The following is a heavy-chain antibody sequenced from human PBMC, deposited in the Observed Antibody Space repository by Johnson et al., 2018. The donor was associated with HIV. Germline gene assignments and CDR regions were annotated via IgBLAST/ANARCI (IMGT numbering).Heavy chain of an antibody. D-gene: IGHD3-16*01. CDR1: GFTFSSYA. CDR2: ISYDGSNK. V-gene: IGHV3-30*04. J-gene: IGHJ2*01. Sequence: QVQLVESGGGVVQPGRSLRLSCAASGFTFSSYAMHWVRQAPGKGLEWVAVISYDGSNKYYADSVKGRFTISRDTSKNTLYLQMNSLGAEDTAVYYCARDGGIGFPAASCLW. CDR3: ARDGGIGFPAASCL.